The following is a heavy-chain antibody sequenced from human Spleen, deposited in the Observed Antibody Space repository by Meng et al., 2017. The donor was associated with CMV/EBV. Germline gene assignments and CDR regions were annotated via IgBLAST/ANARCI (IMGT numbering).Heavy chain of an antibody. CDR1: GFTFSSYW. J-gene: IGHJ6*02. D-gene: IGHD3-3*01. Sequence: GGSLRLSCAASGFTFSSYWMHWVRQARGQRLEWIGWIVVGSGNTNYAQKFQERVTITRDMSTSTAYMELSSLRSEETAVYYCAAKSGEWLLLGWVGMDVWGQGTTVTVSS. CDR3: AAKSGEWLLLGWVGMDV. V-gene: IGHV1-58*02. CDR2: IVVGSGNT.